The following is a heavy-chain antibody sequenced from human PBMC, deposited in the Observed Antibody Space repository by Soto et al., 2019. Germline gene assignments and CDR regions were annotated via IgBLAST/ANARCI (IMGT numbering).Heavy chain of an antibody. J-gene: IGHJ6*02. CDR1: GGSISSGGDY. CDR2: IYYSGST. D-gene: IGHD2-15*01. V-gene: IGHV4-31*03. CDR3: ARATPYYYYGMDV. Sequence: QVQLQESGPGLVKPSHTLSLTCTVSGGSISSGGDYWSWIRQHPGKGLEWIGYIYYSGSTYYNPSLKSRVTVSVDTSKNHFSLKLSSVTAADTAVYYCARATPYYYYGMDVWGQGTTVTVSS.